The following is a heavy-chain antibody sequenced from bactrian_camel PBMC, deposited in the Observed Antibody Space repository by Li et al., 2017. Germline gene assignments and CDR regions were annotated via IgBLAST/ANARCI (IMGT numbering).Heavy chain of an antibody. CDR1: LSTDHDYR. V-gene: IGHV3S1*01. J-gene: IGHJ4*01. CDR3: AYEPWSTREGFRGRWYSWSDYLY. D-gene: IGHD6*01. CDR2: LSTTDGES. Sequence: VQLVESGGGSVQAGGSLRLSCAASLSTDHDYRMAWFRQVPGKEFEAVATLSTTDGESHYADSVRNRFTISHDSAANTLYLQMKRLKVEDAGMYHCAYEPWSTREGFRGRWYSWSDYLYWGQGTQVTVS.